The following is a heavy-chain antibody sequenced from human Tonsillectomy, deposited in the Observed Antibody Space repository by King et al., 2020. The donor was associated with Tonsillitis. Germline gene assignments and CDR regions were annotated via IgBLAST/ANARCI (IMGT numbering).Heavy chain of an antibody. J-gene: IGHJ3*01. Sequence: VQLVESGGGLVQPGGSLRLSCAASGFSFSSYCMHWVRQAPGKGLVWVSRINSDGSTTSYAGSVKGRFTISSDNAKNTLYLEMSSLRGEDGALYYCAREDSIATAFAFWGQGTMVTVSS. CDR1: GFSFSSYC. D-gene: IGHD3-3*02. V-gene: IGHV3-74*01. CDR3: AREDSIATAFAF. CDR2: INSDGSTT.